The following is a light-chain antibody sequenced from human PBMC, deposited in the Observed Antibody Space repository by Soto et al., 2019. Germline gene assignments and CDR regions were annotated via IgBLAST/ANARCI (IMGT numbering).Light chain of an antibody. CDR3: QQRSNWPFLT. CDR2: DAS. Sequence: EIVLTQSPATLSLSPGERATLSCRASQSASSYLAWYQQKPGQAPRLLIYDASNRATGIPARFSGSGSGTDFTLTISSLEPEDFAVYYCQQRSNWPFLTFGGGTKVEIK. J-gene: IGKJ4*01. CDR1: QSASSY. V-gene: IGKV3-11*01.